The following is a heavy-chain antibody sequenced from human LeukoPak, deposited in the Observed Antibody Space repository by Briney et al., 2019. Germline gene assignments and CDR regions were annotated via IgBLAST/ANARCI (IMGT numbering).Heavy chain of an antibody. V-gene: IGHV4-59*08. Sequence: SETLSLTCTVSGDSINNYYWSWIRQSPGKGLEWIGYIYPSGSTKYNPSLKSRVTISVDTSKNQFSLKLSSVTAADTAVYYCARHRGSGSPYFDYWGQGTLVTVSS. J-gene: IGHJ4*02. CDR1: GDSINNYY. CDR3: ARHRGSGSPYFDY. CDR2: IYPSGST. D-gene: IGHD3-10*01.